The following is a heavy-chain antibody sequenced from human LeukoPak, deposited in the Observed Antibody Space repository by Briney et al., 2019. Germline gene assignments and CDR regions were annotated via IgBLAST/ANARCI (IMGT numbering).Heavy chain of an antibody. CDR2: IYYSGST. J-gene: IGHJ4*02. CDR3: AREDTLKGYFDY. D-gene: IGHD2/OR15-2a*01. V-gene: IGHV4-61*01. Sequence: SETLSLTCTVSGGSISSSSYYWGWIRQPPGKGLEWIGYIYYSGSTNYNPSLKSRVTISVDTSKNQFSLKLSSVTAADTAVYYCAREDTLKGYFDYWGQGTLVTVSS. CDR1: GGSISSSSYY.